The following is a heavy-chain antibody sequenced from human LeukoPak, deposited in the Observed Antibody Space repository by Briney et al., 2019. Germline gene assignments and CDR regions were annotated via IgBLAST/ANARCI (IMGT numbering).Heavy chain of an antibody. J-gene: IGHJ4*02. D-gene: IGHD2-2*01. V-gene: IGHV3-48*03. CDR2: ISSSGSTI. Sequence: PGGSLRLSCAASGFTFSSYEMNWVRQAPGKGLEWVSYISSSGSTIYYADSVKGRFTISRDNAKKSLYLQMNSLRAEDTAVYYCASGHCSSTSCYPFDYWGQGTLVTVSS. CDR3: ASGHCSSTSCYPFDY. CDR1: GFTFSSYE.